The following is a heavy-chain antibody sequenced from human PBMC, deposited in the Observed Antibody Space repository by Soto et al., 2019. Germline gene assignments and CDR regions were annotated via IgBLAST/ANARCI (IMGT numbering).Heavy chain of an antibody. CDR2: IYYSGST. Sequence: QVQLQESGPGLVKPSQTLSLTCTVSGGSISSGGYYWSWIRQHPGKGLEWIGYIYYSGSTYYNPSLKSRVTISVDTSKNQFSLKLSSVTAADTAVYYCARGDRNGYSSSWPPFDYWGQGTLVTVSS. D-gene: IGHD6-13*01. V-gene: IGHV4-31*03. J-gene: IGHJ4*02. CDR3: ARGDRNGYSSSWPPFDY. CDR1: GGSISSGGYY.